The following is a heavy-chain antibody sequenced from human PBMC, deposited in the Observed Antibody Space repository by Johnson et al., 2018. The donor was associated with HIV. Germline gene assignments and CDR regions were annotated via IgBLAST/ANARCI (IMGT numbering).Heavy chain of an antibody. D-gene: IGHD6-25*01. CDR1: GFTFSSYV. Sequence: QVQLVESGGGVFQPGRSLRLSCAASGFTFSSYVLHWVRQAPGKGLAWVAVISYDGRYKNYADSVKGRFTISRDNSKNTLYLQMNSLRAEDTAGYYCARYEAARGAFDIWGQGTMVTVSS. V-gene: IGHV3-30*14. CDR3: ARYEAARGAFDI. J-gene: IGHJ3*02. CDR2: ISYDGRYK.